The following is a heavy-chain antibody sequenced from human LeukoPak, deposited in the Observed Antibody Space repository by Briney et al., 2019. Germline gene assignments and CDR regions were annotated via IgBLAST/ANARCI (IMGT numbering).Heavy chain of an antibody. CDR2: IYFSGST. CDR3: ATGKERDYFYMDV. D-gene: IGHD1-26*01. V-gene: IGHV4-39*07. CDR1: GGSISSSSYY. J-gene: IGHJ6*03. Sequence: MSSETLSLTCTVSGGSISSSSYYWGWLRQPPGMGLDWLGIIYFSGSTLYNPSLNSRVTISMDRSQNQFSLSLTSVTAADTAMYYCATGKERDYFYMDVWGKGTTVAVSS.